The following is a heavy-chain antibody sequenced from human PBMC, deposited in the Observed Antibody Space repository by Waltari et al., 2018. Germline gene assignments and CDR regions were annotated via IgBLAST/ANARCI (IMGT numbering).Heavy chain of an antibody. CDR2: INPNSGGT. CDR1: GYTFTGYQ. CDR3: ARDLVVGSGDY. D-gene: IGHD1-26*01. Sequence: QVHLVQSGAEVKKPGASVKVSCKASGYTFTGYQIHWVRQAPGQGLAWMGWINPNSGGTNDAQNFQGRVTITRDTSIRTAYMELSRLRSDDTAMYYCARDLVVGSGDYWGQGTLVTVSS. V-gene: IGHV1-2*02. J-gene: IGHJ4*02.